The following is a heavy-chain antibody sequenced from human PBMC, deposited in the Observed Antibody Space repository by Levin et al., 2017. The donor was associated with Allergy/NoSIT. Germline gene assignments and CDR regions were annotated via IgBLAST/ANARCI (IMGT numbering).Heavy chain of an antibody. J-gene: IGHJ5*02. CDR2: INNDGSTT. D-gene: IGHD1-26*01. Sequence: SCAASGFTFSHYWMHWVRQAPGKGLVWIARINNDGSTTNYADSVKGRFTISRDNAKNTLYLQMNSLRAEDTALYYCVSGGAWGQGTLVTVSS. CDR1: GFTFSHYW. V-gene: IGHV3-74*01. CDR3: VSGGA.